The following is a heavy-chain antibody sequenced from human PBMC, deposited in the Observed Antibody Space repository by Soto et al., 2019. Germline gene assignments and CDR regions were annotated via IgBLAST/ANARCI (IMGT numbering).Heavy chain of an antibody. Sequence: SETLSLTCAVSGASMTSSHWWSWVRQPPGKGLEWIGEIYHTGSANYKPSLESRVTISVDKSKNRLSLILTSVTAADTATYYCARRTTGSGWYPMFDTLGQGALVTVSS. V-gene: IGHV4-4*02. CDR3: ARRTTGSGWYPMFDT. CDR1: GASMTSSHW. J-gene: IGHJ5*02. CDR2: IYHTGSA. D-gene: IGHD6-19*01.